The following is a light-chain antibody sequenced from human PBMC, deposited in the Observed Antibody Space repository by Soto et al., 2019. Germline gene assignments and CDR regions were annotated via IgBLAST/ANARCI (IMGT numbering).Light chain of an antibody. CDR2: EVS. CDR3: SSYTTRSSLYV. CDR1: SSDVGGYNS. J-gene: IGLJ1*01. Sequence: QSVLTQPASVSGSPGQSITSSCTGTSSDVGGYNSVSWYQHHPGKAPKLMIYEVSNRPSGVSNRFSGSKSGNTASLTISGLQAEDEADYYCSSYTTRSSLYVFGTGTKVTVL. V-gene: IGLV2-14*01.